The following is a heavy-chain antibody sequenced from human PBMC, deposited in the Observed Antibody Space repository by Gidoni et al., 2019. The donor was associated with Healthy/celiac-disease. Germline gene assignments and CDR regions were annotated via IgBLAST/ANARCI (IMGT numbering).Heavy chain of an antibody. CDR2: ISSSSSYI. V-gene: IGHV3-21*01. CDR3: ALQQLVRVD. D-gene: IGHD6-13*01. Sequence: EVQLVESGGGLVKPGGSLRPSCAASGFTFSSYSMNWVRQAPGKGLEWVSSISSSSSYIYYADSGKGRFTISRDNAKNSLYLQMNSLRAEDTAVYYCALQQLVRVDWGQGTLVTVSS. J-gene: IGHJ4*02. CDR1: GFTFSSYS.